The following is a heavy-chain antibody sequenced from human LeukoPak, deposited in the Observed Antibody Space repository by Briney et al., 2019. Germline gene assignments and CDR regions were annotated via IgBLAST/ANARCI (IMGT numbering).Heavy chain of an antibody. CDR1: GFSFEGYN. V-gene: IGHV3-43*01. J-gene: IGHJ4*02. CDR3: ATGPTSTRFEY. D-gene: IGHD1-1*01. CDR2: ISWDGDTT. Sequence: GGSLRLSCAASGFSFEGYNMHWVRQPPGKGLEWVSLISWDGDTTHFADSVKGRFNISRDNSKNSLYLQMNSLRTEDTALYYCATGPTSTRFEYWGKGTLVTVSP.